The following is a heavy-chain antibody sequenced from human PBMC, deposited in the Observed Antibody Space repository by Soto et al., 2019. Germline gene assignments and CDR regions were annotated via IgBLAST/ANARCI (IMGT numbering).Heavy chain of an antibody. CDR1: GYIFVNYG. CDR2: ISPYTGNT. Sequence: EASVKVSCKASGYIFVNYGIAWARQAPGQGLEWMGWISPYTGNTHSATKIQGRLTMTTDTSTSTAYMDLGSLTSDDTAVYYCVMVDNYVTPTPQDVWGQGTTVTVS. CDR3: VMVDNYVTPTPQDV. V-gene: IGHV1-18*01. J-gene: IGHJ6*02. D-gene: IGHD3-16*01.